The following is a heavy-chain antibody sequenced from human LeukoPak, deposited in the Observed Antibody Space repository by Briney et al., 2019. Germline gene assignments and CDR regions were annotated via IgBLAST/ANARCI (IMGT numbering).Heavy chain of an antibody. CDR3: ARTYYGSGNYYFDY. CDR2: IFYSGTT. D-gene: IGHD3-10*01. CDR1: GGSISTYY. J-gene: IGHJ4*02. Sequence: SETLSLTCTVSGGSISTYYWSWIRQPPGKGLEWIGYIFYSGTTKYSSSLKSRVTISLDTSKNQFSLRLSSVTAADTAVYYCARTYYGSGNYYFDYWGQGTLVTVSS. V-gene: IGHV4-59*08.